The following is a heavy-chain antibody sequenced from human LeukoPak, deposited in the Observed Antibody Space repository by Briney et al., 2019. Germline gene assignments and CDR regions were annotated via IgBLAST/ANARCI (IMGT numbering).Heavy chain of an antibody. Sequence: GGSLRLSCAASGITFTDYWMTWVRQAPGKGLEWVAHIKQDGSERYYGDSVKGRFTISRDNAKNLVYLQMNSLGVGDTAVYYCARGWNYAFRFDYWGQGTLVTVSS. CDR1: GITFTDYW. CDR2: IKQDGSER. D-gene: IGHD1-7*01. J-gene: IGHJ4*02. CDR3: ARGWNYAFRFDY. V-gene: IGHV3-7*01.